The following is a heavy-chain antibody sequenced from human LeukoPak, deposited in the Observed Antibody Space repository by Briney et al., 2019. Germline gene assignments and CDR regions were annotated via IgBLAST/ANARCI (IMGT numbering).Heavy chain of an antibody. CDR3: ARGGEVPAAIRKYYFDY. CDR2: INHSGST. Sequence: SETLSLTCAVYGGSFSGYYWSWIRQPPGKGLEWIGEINHSGSTNYNPSLKSRDTISVDTSKNQFSLKLSSVTAADTAVYYCARGGEVPAAIRKYYFDYWGQGTLATVSS. V-gene: IGHV4-34*01. CDR1: GGSFSGYY. J-gene: IGHJ4*02. D-gene: IGHD2-2*02.